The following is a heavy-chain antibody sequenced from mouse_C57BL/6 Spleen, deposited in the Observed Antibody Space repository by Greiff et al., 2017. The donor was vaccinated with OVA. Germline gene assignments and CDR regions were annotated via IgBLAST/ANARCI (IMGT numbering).Heavy chain of an antibody. J-gene: IGHJ4*01. CDR3: ASPGSSGLYYYAMDY. D-gene: IGHD3-2*02. CDR2: INPSNGGT. CDR1: GYTFTSYW. V-gene: IGHV1-53*01. Sequence: QVQLQQPGTELVKPGASVKLSCKASGYTFTSYWMHWVKQRPGQGLEWIGNINPSNGGTNYNEKFKSKATLTVDKSSSTAYMQLSSLTSEDSAVYYCASPGSSGLYYYAMDYWGQGTSVTVSS.